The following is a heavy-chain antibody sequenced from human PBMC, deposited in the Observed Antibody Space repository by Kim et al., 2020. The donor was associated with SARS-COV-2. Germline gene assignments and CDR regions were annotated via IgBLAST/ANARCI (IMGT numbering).Heavy chain of an antibody. CDR1: GFTFGDYA. D-gene: IGHD3-10*01. CDR2: IRSKAYGGTT. Sequence: GGSLRLSCTASGFTFGDYAMSWFRQAPGKGLEWVGFIRSKAYGGTTEYAASVKGRFTISRDDSKSIAYLQMNSLKTEDTAVYYCTRDLSGSYYASFDYWGQGTLVTVSS. J-gene: IGHJ4*02. CDR3: TRDLSGSYYASFDY. V-gene: IGHV3-49*03.